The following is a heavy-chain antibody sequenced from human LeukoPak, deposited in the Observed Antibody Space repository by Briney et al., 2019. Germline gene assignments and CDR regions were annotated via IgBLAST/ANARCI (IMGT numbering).Heavy chain of an antibody. Sequence: GGSLRLSCAASGFTFSSYSMNWVRQAPGKGLEWVSSISSSSSYTYYADLVKGRFTISRDNAKNSLYLQMNSLRAEDTAVYYCARDFSCSSTSCQYYFDYWGQGTLVTVSS. CDR2: ISSSSSYT. V-gene: IGHV3-21*01. CDR3: ARDFSCSSTSCQYYFDY. D-gene: IGHD2-2*01. J-gene: IGHJ4*02. CDR1: GFTFSSYS.